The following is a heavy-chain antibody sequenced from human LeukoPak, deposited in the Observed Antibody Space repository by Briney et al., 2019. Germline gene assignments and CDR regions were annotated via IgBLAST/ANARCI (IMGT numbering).Heavy chain of an antibody. Sequence: PSDTLSLTCAVYGGSFSGYYWSWIRQPPGKGLEWIGEINHSGSTNYNPSLKNRGTISVDTSKNQFSLKLSSVTAADTAVYYCAGHHSSSWGGVWFDPWGQETLVTVSS. J-gene: IGHJ5*02. D-gene: IGHD6-13*01. CDR2: INHSGST. V-gene: IGHV4-34*01. CDR1: GGSFSGYY. CDR3: AGHHSSSWGGVWFDP.